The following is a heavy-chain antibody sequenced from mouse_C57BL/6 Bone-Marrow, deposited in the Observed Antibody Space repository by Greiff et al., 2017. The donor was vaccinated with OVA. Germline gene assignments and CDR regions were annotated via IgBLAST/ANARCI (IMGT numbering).Heavy chain of an antibody. V-gene: IGHV1-15*01. CDR1: GYTFTDYE. Sequence: VQLQQSGAELVRPGASVTLSCKASGYTFTDYEMHWVKQTPVHGLEWIGAIDPETGGTAYNQKFKGKAILTANKSSSTAYMELRSLTSEDSAVYYCAKLTTVYYFDYWGQGTTLTVSS. CDR2: IDPETGGT. J-gene: IGHJ2*01. CDR3: AKLTTVYYFDY. D-gene: IGHD1-1*01.